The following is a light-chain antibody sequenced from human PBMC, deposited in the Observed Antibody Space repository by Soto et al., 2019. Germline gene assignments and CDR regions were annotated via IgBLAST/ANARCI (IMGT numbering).Light chain of an antibody. V-gene: IGLV2-8*01. CDR3: SSYAGSNNLV. CDR2: EVS. Sequence: QSVLTQPPSASGSPGQSVTISCTGTGSDVGAYNYVSWYQHHPGKAPKLMIYEVSKRPSGVPDRFSGSKSGYTASLTVSGLQAEDEADYYCSSYAGSNNLVFGGGTKLTVL. CDR1: GSDVGAYNY. J-gene: IGLJ2*01.